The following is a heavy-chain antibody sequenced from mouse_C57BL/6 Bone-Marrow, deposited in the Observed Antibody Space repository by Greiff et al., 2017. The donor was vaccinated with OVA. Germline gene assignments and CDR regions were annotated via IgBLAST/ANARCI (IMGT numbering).Heavy chain of an antibody. CDR1: GFSFTSYG. J-gene: IGHJ1*03. D-gene: IGHD1-1*01. CDR2: IWSGGST. V-gene: IGHV2-2*01. Sequence: QVQLKQSGPGLVQPSQRLSITCTVSGFSFTSYGVHWVRQSPGKGLEWLGVIWSGGSTDYNAAFISRLSISKDNSKSQVFFKMNSLQADDTAIYYCARSYYGSYWYFDVWGTGTTVTVSS. CDR3: ARSYYGSYWYFDV.